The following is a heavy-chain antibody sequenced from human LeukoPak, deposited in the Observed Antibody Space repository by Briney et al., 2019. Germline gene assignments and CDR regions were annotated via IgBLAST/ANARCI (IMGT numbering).Heavy chain of an antibody. CDR3: ASEGIRDYYYYIMDV. D-gene: IGHD1-14*01. V-gene: IGHV4-4*07. Sequence: SETLSLTCTVPGSSMSDYYWSWIRQPAGKGLEWIGRFYSSGSTNYNPSLKSRVTLSVDISKNQFSLNLSSVTAADTAVYYCASEGIRDYYYYIMDVWGKGTTVTISS. CDR1: GSSMSDYY. CDR2: FYSSGST. J-gene: IGHJ6*03.